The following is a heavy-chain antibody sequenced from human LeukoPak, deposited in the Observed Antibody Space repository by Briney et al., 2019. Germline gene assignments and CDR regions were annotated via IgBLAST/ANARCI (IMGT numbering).Heavy chain of an antibody. Sequence: PGGSLRLSCAASGFTFSSYGMHWVRQAPGKGLEWVAFIRYDGSNKYYADSVKGRFTISRDNSKNTLYLQMNSLRAEDTAVYYCAKDRSTGYYPFGVDYWGQGTLVTVSS. V-gene: IGHV3-30*02. CDR3: AKDRSTGYYPFGVDY. CDR2: IRYDGSNK. CDR1: GFTFSSYG. J-gene: IGHJ4*02. D-gene: IGHD3-9*01.